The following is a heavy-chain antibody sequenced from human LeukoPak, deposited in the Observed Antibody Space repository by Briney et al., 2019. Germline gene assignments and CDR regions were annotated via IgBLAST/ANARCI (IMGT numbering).Heavy chain of an antibody. Sequence: GGSLRLSCAASGFTVGSNYMSWVRQAPGKGLEWVSVIYSGGSTYYADSVKGRFTISRHNSKNTLYLQMYSLRAEDTAVYYCARGNYYDSSLDIWGQGTMVTVSS. J-gene: IGHJ3*02. CDR3: ARGNYYDSSLDI. D-gene: IGHD3-22*01. V-gene: IGHV3-53*04. CDR2: IYSGGST. CDR1: GFTVGSNY.